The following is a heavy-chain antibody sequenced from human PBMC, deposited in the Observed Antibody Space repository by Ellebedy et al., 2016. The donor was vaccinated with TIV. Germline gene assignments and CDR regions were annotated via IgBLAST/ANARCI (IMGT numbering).Heavy chain of an antibody. V-gene: IGHV3-23*01. CDR2: IRGSGHFT. CDR3: AKDSYCSTSECYGAPHFDS. D-gene: IGHD2-2*01. J-gene: IGHJ4*02. Sequence: GGSLRLSCEASGFTFSAYAMSWVRQAPGKGLEWVAGIRGSGHFTYYAESVRGRFTVARDNSKDTLDLQMDSLRAEDTAVYYCAKDSYCSTSECYGAPHFDSWGQGTLVTVSS. CDR1: GFTFSAYA.